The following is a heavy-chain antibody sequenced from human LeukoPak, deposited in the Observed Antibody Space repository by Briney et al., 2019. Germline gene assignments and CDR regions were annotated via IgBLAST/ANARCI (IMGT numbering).Heavy chain of an antibody. CDR3: ARVRWLDRHYFDY. CDR1: GYSISSGYY. CDR2: IYHSGST. V-gene: IGHV4-38-2*02. Sequence: NPSETLSLTCTVSGYSISSGYYWGWIRQPPGKGLEWIGSIYHSGSTYYNPSLKSRVTISVDTSKNQFSLKLSSVTAADTAVYYCARVRWLDRHYFDYWGQGTLVTVSS. J-gene: IGHJ4*02. D-gene: IGHD6-19*01.